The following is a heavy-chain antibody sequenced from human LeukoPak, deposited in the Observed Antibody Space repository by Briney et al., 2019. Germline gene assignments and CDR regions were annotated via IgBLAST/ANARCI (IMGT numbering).Heavy chain of an antibody. CDR1: GGTFSSYA. J-gene: IGHJ4*02. CDR3: ARARDSSGYYYDY. Sequence: ASVKVSCKASGGTFSSYAISWVRQAPGQGLEWMGRIIPILGIANYAQKFQGRVTITADKSTSTAYMELSSLRSEDTAVYYCARARDSSGYYYDYWGQGTLVTVSS. CDR2: IIPILGIA. V-gene: IGHV1-69*04. D-gene: IGHD3-22*01.